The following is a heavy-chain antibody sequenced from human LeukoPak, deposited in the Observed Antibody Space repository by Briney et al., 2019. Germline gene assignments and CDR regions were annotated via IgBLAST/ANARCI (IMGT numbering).Heavy chain of an antibody. Sequence: SETLSLTCAVYGGSFSGYYWRWIRQPPGKGLEWIGEINHSGSTNYNPSLKSRVTISVDTSKNQFSLKLSSVTAADTAVYYCARGRVAAAGTPGYWGQGTLVTVSS. J-gene: IGHJ4*02. CDR3: ARGRVAAAGTPGY. CDR2: INHSGST. CDR1: GGSFSGYY. D-gene: IGHD6-13*01. V-gene: IGHV4-34*01.